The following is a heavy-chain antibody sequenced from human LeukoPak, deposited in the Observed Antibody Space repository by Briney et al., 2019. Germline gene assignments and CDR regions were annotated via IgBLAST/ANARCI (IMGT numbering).Heavy chain of an antibody. Sequence: ASVKVSCKASGYTFTGYYMHWVRQAPGQELEWMGRINPNSGGTNYAQKFQGRVTMTRDTSISTAYMELSRLRSDDTAVYYCARDRARNLDTPMVRSYYYYMDVWGKGTTVTVSS. J-gene: IGHJ6*03. CDR1: GYTFTGYY. D-gene: IGHD3-10*01. V-gene: IGHV1-2*06. CDR2: INPNSGGT. CDR3: ARDRARNLDTPMVRSYYYYMDV.